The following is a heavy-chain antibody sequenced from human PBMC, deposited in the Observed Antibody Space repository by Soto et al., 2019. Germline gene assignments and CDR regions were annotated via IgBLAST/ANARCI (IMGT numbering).Heavy chain of an antibody. CDR3: ARDRYCSSTSCYPRWYYYGMDV. CDR1: GYTFTSYA. CDR2: INAGNGNT. Sequence: QVQLVQSGAEVKKPGASVKVSCKASGYTFTSYAMHWVRQAPGQRLEWKGWINAGNGNTKYSQKFQGRVTITRDTSASTAYMELSSLRSEDTAVYYCARDRYCSSTSCYPRWYYYGMDVWGQGTTVTVSS. J-gene: IGHJ6*02. V-gene: IGHV1-3*01. D-gene: IGHD2-2*01.